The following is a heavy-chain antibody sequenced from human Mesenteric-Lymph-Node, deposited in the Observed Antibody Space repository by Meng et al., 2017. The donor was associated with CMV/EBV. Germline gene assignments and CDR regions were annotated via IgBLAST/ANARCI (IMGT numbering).Heavy chain of an antibody. V-gene: IGHV1-46*01. D-gene: IGHD5-18*01. J-gene: IGHJ5*02. CDR1: GYTFISYY. CDR2: IKPSGGST. Sequence: CNASGYTFISYYMHWVRQAPGQGLEWMGIIKPSGGSTSYAQKFQGRVAMIRDTSTSTVYMELSSLRSEDTAVYYCARDFTAFSYFDPWGQGTLVTVSS. CDR3: ARDFTAFSYFDP.